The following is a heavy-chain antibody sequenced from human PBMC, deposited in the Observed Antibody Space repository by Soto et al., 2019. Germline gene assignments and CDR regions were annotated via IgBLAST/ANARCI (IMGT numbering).Heavy chain of an antibody. CDR3: ARVRRKVVES. CDR1: GDSISSGGYS. Sequence: SETLSLTCAVSGDSISSGGYSWSWIRQPPGKGLEWIGHIYHSGSTHYNPSLKSRVTISVDRSKNQFSLRLSSVTAADTAFYYCARVRRKVVESWGQGTLVTIFS. J-gene: IGHJ5*02. CDR2: IYHSGST. D-gene: IGHD3-22*01. V-gene: IGHV4-30-2*01.